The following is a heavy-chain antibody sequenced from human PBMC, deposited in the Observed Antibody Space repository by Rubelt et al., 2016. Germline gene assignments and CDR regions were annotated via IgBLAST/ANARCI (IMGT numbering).Heavy chain of an antibody. CDR3: ARSGSSYGSETFDY. CDR2: IYYSGGT. Sequence: QVQLQQWGPGLLKPSETLSLTCSVSRGSISGYYWSWIRQPPGKGLEWIGQIYYSGGTSYNPSLKSRVSLSVETAKNQVSRKLKAVTAAETAGYYCARSGSSYGSETFDYWGQGTLVTVSS. CDR1: RGSISGYY. J-gene: IGHJ4*02. D-gene: IGHD5-18*01. V-gene: IGHV4-59*01.